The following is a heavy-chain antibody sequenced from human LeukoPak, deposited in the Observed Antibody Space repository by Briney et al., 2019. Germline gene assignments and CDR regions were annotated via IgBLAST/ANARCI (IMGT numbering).Heavy chain of an antibody. Sequence: TLSLTCTVSGGSISSGGYYWSWIRRHPGKGLEWIGYIYYSGSTYYNPSLKSRVTISVDTSKHQFSLKLSSVTAADTAVYYCARGDSSGYSGPYPHDAFDIWGQGTMVTVSS. V-gene: IGHV4-31*03. CDR2: IYYSGST. CDR3: ARGDSSGYSGPYPHDAFDI. CDR1: GGSISSGGYY. D-gene: IGHD3-22*01. J-gene: IGHJ3*02.